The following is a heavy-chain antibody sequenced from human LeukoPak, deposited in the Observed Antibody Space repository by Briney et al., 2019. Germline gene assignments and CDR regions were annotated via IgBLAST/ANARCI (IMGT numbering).Heavy chain of an antibody. CDR3: ARTWIQLGYFDY. CDR1: GGSISSSSYY. CDR2: IYHSGST. Sequence: SETLSLTCTVSGGSISSSSYYWGWIRQPPGKGLEWIGSIYHSGSTYYNPSLKSRVTISVDTSKNQFSLKLSSVTAADTAVYYCARTWIQLGYFDYWGQGTLVTVSS. D-gene: IGHD5-18*01. V-gene: IGHV4-39*01. J-gene: IGHJ4*02.